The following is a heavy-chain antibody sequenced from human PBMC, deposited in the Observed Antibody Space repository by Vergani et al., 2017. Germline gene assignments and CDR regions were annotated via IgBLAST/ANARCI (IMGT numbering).Heavy chain of an antibody. D-gene: IGHD2-2*01. CDR1: GGTFSSYT. Sequence: QVQLVQSGAEVKKPGSSVKVSCKASGGTFSSYTISWVRQAPGQGLEWMGRIIPILGIANYAQKFQGRVTITADKSTSTAYMELSSLRSEDTAVYYCARGGYCSSTSCLAGASDIWGQGTMVTVSS. CDR3: ARGGYCSSTSCLAGASDI. CDR2: IIPILGIA. V-gene: IGHV1-69*02. J-gene: IGHJ3*02.